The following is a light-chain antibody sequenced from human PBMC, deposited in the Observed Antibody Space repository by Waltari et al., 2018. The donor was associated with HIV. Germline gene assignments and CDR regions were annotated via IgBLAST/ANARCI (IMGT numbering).Light chain of an antibody. CDR3: QVWESSSDHVV. CDR1: NIGRKS. Sequence: SYVLTQSPSVSVALGQTASIACGGNNIGRKSVHWYQQKPGQAPALVIYDDRDRPSGIPERFSGSNSGHTATLSIVRVEAGDEADYYCQVWESSSDHVVIGGGTKLTV. J-gene: IGLJ2*01. V-gene: IGLV3-21*02. CDR2: DDR.